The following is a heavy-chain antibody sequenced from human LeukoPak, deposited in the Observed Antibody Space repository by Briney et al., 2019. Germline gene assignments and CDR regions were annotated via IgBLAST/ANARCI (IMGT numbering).Heavy chain of an antibody. Sequence: GGSLRLSCAASGFTFSSYGMHWVRQAPGKGLEWVAFIRYDGSYKYYADSVKGRFTISRDNSKNTLYLQMNSLRAEDTAVYYCAKEGGAVAALDIGWFDPWGQGTLVTVSS. CDR3: AKEGGAVAALDIGWFDP. CDR2: IRYDGSYK. D-gene: IGHD6-19*01. V-gene: IGHV3-30*02. CDR1: GFTFSSYG. J-gene: IGHJ5*02.